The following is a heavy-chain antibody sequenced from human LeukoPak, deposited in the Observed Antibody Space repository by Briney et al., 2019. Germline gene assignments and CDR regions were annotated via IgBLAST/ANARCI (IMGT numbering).Heavy chain of an antibody. CDR3: ATYRQVLLPFES. CDR1: GFTFDDHG. Sequence: PGGSLRLFCAASGFTFDDHGMNWVRQAPGKGLEGVSGINWNGFSTGYADSVKGRFTISRDNSKSTLSLQMNSLRAEDTAIYYCATYRQVLLPFESWGQGTLVTVSS. J-gene: IGHJ4*02. D-gene: IGHD2-8*02. CDR2: INWNGFST. V-gene: IGHV3-20*04.